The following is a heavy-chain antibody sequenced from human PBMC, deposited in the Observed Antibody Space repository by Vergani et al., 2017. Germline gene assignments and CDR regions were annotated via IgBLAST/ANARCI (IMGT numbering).Heavy chain of an antibody. D-gene: IGHD3-10*01. V-gene: IGHV4-59*12. CDR1: GGSISSYY. CDR3: AREGRGEGSGRFDP. CDR2: IYYSGST. Sequence: QVQLQESGPGLVKPSETLSLTCTVSGGSISSYYWSWIRQPPGKGLEWIGYIYYSGSTNYNPSLKSRVTISVDTSKNQFSLTLSSVTAADTAVYYCAREGRGEGSGRFDPWGQGTLVTVSS. J-gene: IGHJ5*02.